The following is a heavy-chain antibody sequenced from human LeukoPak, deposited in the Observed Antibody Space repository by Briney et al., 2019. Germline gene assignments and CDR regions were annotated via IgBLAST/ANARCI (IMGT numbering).Heavy chain of an antibody. CDR3: AREIAADRGFDS. J-gene: IGHJ4*02. V-gene: IGHV3-11*01. Sequence: GGSLRLSCAASGFTFNDHYMSWIRQAPGKGLECVSYISSGGSTTYYTDSVKGRFTISRDNGKSALYLQMNSLRAEDTAVYYCAREIAADRGFDSWGQGTLVTVSS. CDR1: GFTFNDHY. D-gene: IGHD6-6*01. CDR2: ISSGGSTT.